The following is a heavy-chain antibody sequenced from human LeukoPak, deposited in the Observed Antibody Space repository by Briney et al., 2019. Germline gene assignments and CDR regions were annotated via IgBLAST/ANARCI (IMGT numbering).Heavy chain of an antibody. D-gene: IGHD2-2*01. CDR1: GFTFSNFG. CDR3: VKEHCSSTSCFYFDY. J-gene: IGHJ4*02. V-gene: IGHV3-64D*06. Sequence: SGGSLRLFCSASGFTFSNFGMHWVRQAPGKGLEYVSAISGNGGSTRYADSVKGRFTISRDNSKNTLYLQMTSLKAEDTAVYYCVKEHCSSTSCFYFDYWGQGTLVTVSS. CDR2: ISGNGGST.